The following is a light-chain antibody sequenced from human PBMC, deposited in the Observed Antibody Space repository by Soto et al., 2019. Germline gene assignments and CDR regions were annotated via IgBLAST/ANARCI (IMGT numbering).Light chain of an antibody. V-gene: IGLV2-23*02. J-gene: IGLJ2*01. CDR1: SSDVGSYNL. CDR2: EVS. CDR3: CSYVVSSSFVV. Sequence: QSALTQPASVSGSPGQAITISCTGTSSDVGSYNLVSWYQQHPGKAPTLMIYEVSKLPSGVSNRFAGSKSGNTASLTISGLQAEDEADYYCCSYVVSSSFVVFGGGTKVTVL.